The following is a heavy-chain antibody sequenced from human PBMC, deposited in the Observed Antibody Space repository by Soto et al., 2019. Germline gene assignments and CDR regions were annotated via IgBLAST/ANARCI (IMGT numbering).Heavy chain of an antibody. J-gene: IGHJ6*02. CDR1: GYTFTSYG. V-gene: IGHV1-18*04. Sequence: ASVKVSCKASGYTFTSYGISWVRQAPGQGLEWMGWISAYNGNTNYAQKLQGRVTMTTDTSTSTAYMELRSLRSDDTAVYYCARDYYDSSGYYSPAYYYYGMDVWGQGTTVTVS. D-gene: IGHD3-22*01. CDR3: ARDYYDSSGYYSPAYYYYGMDV. CDR2: ISAYNGNT.